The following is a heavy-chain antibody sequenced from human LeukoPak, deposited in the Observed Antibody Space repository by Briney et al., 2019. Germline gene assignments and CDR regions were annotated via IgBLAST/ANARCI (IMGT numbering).Heavy chain of an antibody. V-gene: IGHV4-59*08. CDR1: GGSISSYY. CDR3: ARHVSSRDWRSGGSSSYYFDY. Sequence: TSETLSLTCTVSGGSISSYYWSWIRQPPGKGLEWIGDIYYSGSTNYNPSLKSRVTISVDTSKNQFSLKLSSVTAADTAVYYCARHVSSRDWRSGGSSSYYFDYWGQGTLVTVSS. J-gene: IGHJ4*02. CDR2: IYYSGST. D-gene: IGHD2-15*01.